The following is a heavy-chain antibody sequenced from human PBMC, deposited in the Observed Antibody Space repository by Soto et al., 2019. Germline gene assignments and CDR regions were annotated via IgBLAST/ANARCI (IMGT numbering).Heavy chain of an antibody. Sequence: QLQLQESGPGLVKPSETLSLTCAVSGASISRGGFHWGWIRQPPGQGLEWIGSLYSGSTYYNPSLTSRVTISADTSKNQFSLTLSSVTAADTAVYYCARRGSGHTFDYWGQGTLVTVSS. CDR1: GASISRGGFH. CDR2: LYSGST. V-gene: IGHV4-39*01. D-gene: IGHD3-10*01. CDR3: ARRGSGHTFDY. J-gene: IGHJ4*02.